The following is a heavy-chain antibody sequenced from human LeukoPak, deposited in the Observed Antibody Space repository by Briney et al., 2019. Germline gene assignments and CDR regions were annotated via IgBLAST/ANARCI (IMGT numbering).Heavy chain of an antibody. J-gene: IGHJ4*02. V-gene: IGHV1-2*02. CDR2: INPNSGGT. D-gene: IGHD1-7*01. CDR3: ARVPEGITGTFFDY. CDR1: AYTFTRYY. Sequence: ASVTVSFTASAYTFTRYYMHWVRQAPGQGLEWMGWINPNSGGTNYAQKFQGRVTMTRDTSISTAYMELSRLRSDDTAVYYCARVPEGITGTFFDYWGQGTLVTVSS.